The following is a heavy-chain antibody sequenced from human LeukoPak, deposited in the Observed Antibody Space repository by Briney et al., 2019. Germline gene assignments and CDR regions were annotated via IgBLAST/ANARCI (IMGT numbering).Heavy chain of an antibody. J-gene: IGHJ6*02. D-gene: IGHD5-18*01. V-gene: IGHV3-49*04. CDR1: GFTFGDHA. CDR3: ASGPIQLRLYDGMDV. CDR2: IRSKTYGGTT. Sequence: GGSLRLSCTASGFTFGDHAMSWVRQARGKGLEWVGFIRSKTYGGTTEYAASVKGRFTISRDDSKSIAYLQMNILKTKATAAYYCASGPIQLRLYDGMDVWGQGTTVTVSS.